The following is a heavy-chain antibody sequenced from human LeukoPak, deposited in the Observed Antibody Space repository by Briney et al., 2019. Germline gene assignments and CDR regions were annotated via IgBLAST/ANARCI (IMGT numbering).Heavy chain of an antibody. D-gene: IGHD2-21*02. Sequence: ASVKVSCKASGYTFTDYYIHWVRRAPGQGLERMGWINPNSGGTNYAQKFQVRVTMTKDTSIRAAYMELSRLRSDDTAVYYCARANCGGDCPFNYWGQGTQVTVSS. CDR1: GYTFTDYY. CDR2: INPNSGGT. J-gene: IGHJ4*02. CDR3: ARANCGGDCPFNY. V-gene: IGHV1-2*02.